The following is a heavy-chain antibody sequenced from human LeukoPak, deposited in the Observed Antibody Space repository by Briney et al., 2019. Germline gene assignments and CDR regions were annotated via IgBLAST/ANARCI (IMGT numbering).Heavy chain of an antibody. J-gene: IGHJ4*02. CDR2: IYYSGST. CDR3: ATHPPYYFDY. CDR1: GGSISSSSYY. V-gene: IGHV4-39*01. Sequence: PSETLSLTCTVSGGSISSSSYYWGWIRQPPGKGLEWIGSIYYSGSTYYNPSLKSRVTISVDTSKNQFSLKLSSVTAADTAVYYCATHPPYYFDYWGQGTLVTVSS.